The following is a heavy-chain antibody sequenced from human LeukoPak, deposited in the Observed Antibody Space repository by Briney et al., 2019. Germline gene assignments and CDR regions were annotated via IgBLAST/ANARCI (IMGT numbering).Heavy chain of an antibody. CDR1: GFTFSSYG. V-gene: IGHV3-30*03. Sequence: GGSLRLSCAASGFTFSSYGMHWVRQAPGKGLEWVAIISYDGSNKYYVDSVKGRFTISRDNAKNSLYLQMNSLRAEDTAVYNCARGRLQDSSGWYYYYFYMDVWGKGTTVTISS. D-gene: IGHD6-19*01. J-gene: IGHJ6*03. CDR2: ISYDGSNK. CDR3: ARGRLQDSSGWYYYYFYMDV.